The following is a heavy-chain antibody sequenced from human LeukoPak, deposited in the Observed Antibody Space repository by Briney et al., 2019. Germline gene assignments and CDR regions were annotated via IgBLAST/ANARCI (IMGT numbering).Heavy chain of an antibody. J-gene: IGHJ6*02. V-gene: IGHV4-59*01. Sequence: PSETLSLTCTVSGGSIDTYYWTWIRQPPGKGLEWIGYAFYSGSTTYNPSLESRVTMSVGTSKNQFSLKLSSVTAADTAVYYCARAGGLRGMDVWGQGTTVTVSS. D-gene: IGHD3-16*01. CDR1: GGSIDTYY. CDR3: ARAGGLRGMDV. CDR2: AFYSGST.